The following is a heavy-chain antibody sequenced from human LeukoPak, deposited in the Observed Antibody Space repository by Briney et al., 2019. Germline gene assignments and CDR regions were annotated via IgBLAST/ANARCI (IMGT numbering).Heavy chain of an antibody. CDR3: ARGGHNYYDSSGYRYYFDY. V-gene: IGHV3-21*01. D-gene: IGHD3-22*01. CDR1: GFTFSRCA. Sequence: GGSLRLSCAASGFTFSRCAMGWVRQAPGKGLEWVSSISSSSSYIYYTDSVKGRFTISRDNAKNSLYLQVNSLRAEDTAVYYCARGGHNYYDSSGYRYYFDYWGQGTLVTVSS. CDR2: ISSSSSYI. J-gene: IGHJ4*02.